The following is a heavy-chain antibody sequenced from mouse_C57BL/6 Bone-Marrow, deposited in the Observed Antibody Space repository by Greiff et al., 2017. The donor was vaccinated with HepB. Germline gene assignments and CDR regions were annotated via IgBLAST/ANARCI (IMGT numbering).Heavy chain of an antibody. J-gene: IGHJ4*01. Sequence: EVHLVESGGGLVKPGGSLKLSCAASGFTFSSYTMSWVRQTPEKRLEWVATISGGGGNTYYPDSVKGRFTISRDNAKNTLYLQMSSLRSEDTALYYCAIYYSSMDYCGQGTSVTVSS. V-gene: IGHV5-9*01. CDR3: AIYYSSMDY. CDR1: GFTFSSYT. D-gene: IGHD2-12*01. CDR2: ISGGGGNT.